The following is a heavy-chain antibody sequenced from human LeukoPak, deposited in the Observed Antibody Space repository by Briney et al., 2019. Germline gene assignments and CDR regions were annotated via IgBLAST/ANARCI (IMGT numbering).Heavy chain of an antibody. CDR2: VIPIFGTA. V-gene: IGHV1-69*13. D-gene: IGHD6-19*01. CDR1: GGTFSSYA. Sequence: ASVKVSCKASGGTFSSYAISWVRQAPGQGLEWMGGVIPIFGTANYAQKFQGRVTITADESTSTAYMELSSLRSEDTAVYYCARAGIAVAGRFDYWGQGTLVTVSS. J-gene: IGHJ4*02. CDR3: ARAGIAVAGRFDY.